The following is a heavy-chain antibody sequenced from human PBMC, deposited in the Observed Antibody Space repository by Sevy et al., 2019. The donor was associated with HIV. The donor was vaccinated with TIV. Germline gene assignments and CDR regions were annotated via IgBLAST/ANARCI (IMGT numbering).Heavy chain of an antibody. D-gene: IGHD3-10*01. CDR3: AKSLGKSYGLGSPEYFQH. V-gene: IGHV3-30*18. Sequence: GGSLRLSCAASGFTFSSYGMHWVRQAPGKGLEWVAVISYDGSNKYYADSVKGRFTISRDNSKNTLYLQMNSLRAEDTAVYYCAKSLGKSYGLGSPEYFQHWGQGTLVTVSS. CDR2: ISYDGSNK. CDR1: GFTFSSYG. J-gene: IGHJ1*01.